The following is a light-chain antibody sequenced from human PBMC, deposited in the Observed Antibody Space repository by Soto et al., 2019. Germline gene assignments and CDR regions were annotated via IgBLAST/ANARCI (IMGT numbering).Light chain of an antibody. V-gene: IGKV3-11*01. CDR1: ETVDTC. Sequence: EIVLTQSPATLSSSPGDRAALSCRASETVDTCLAWYQQKPGQAPRLLIYDTSKRATGIPARFSGSGSGTDITLSISSLEPEDFSGYYCQQRTKWPPLTFGGGTKVEIK. CDR3: QQRTKWPPLT. CDR2: DTS. J-gene: IGKJ4*01.